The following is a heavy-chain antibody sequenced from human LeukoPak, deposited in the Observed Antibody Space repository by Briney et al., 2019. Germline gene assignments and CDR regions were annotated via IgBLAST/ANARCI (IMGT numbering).Heavy chain of an antibody. J-gene: IGHJ4*02. CDR2: ISSLGSTI. CDR1: GFTFSSYS. Sequence: GGSLRLSCAASGFTFSSYSMNWVRQAPGQGLEWVSYISSLGSTIYYADYVKGRFTISRDNAKNSLYLQMNSLRAEDTAVYYCARGEQEMATMSVDYWGQGTLVTVSS. D-gene: IGHD5-24*01. CDR3: ARGEQEMATMSVDY. V-gene: IGHV3-48*01.